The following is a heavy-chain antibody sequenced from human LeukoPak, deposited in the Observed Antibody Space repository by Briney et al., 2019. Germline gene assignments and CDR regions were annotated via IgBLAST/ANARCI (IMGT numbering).Heavy chain of an antibody. CDR2: ISAYNGNT. V-gene: IGHV1-18*01. Sequence: ASVKVSCKASGYTFTSYGISWVRQAPGQGLEWMGWISAYNGNTNYAQKLQGRVTMTTDTSTSTAYMELRSLRSEDTAVYYCARHSTDYIMFDYWGQGTLVTVSS. CDR1: GYTFTSYG. CDR3: ARHSTDYIMFDY. D-gene: IGHD4-11*01. J-gene: IGHJ4*02.